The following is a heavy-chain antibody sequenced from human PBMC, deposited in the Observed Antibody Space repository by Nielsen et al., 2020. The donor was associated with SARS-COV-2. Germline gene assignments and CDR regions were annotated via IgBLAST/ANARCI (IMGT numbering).Heavy chain of an antibody. J-gene: IGHJ3*02. Sequence: GESLKISCAASGFTFSSYAMHWVRQAPGKGLEWVAVISYDGSNKYYADSVKGRFTISRDNSKNTLYLQMNSLIAEDTAVYYCAREHGDGPNAFDIWGQGTMVTVSS. CDR1: GFTFSSYA. CDR2: ISYDGSNK. D-gene: IGHD3-10*01. V-gene: IGHV3-30*04. CDR3: AREHGDGPNAFDI.